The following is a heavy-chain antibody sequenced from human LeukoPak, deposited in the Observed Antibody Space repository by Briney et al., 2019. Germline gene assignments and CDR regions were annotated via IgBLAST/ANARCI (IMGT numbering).Heavy chain of an antibody. Sequence: PGGSLRLSCAASGFTFSSYGMNWVRQAPGKGLEWVAVIVNDGINKFYVDSLRGRFSISRDNSKNTLYLQMNSLRPEDTAVYYCAKDGYYGSGTYPDYWGQGTLVTVSS. CDR3: AKDGYYGSGTYPDY. V-gene: IGHV3-30*18. J-gene: IGHJ4*02. D-gene: IGHD3-10*01. CDR1: GFTFSSYG. CDR2: IVNDGINK.